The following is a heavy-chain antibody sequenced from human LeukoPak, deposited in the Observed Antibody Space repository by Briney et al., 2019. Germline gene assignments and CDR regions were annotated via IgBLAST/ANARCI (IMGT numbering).Heavy chain of an antibody. V-gene: IGHV3-21*01. Sequence: PGGSLRLSCAASGFTFSSYSMNWVRQAPGKGLEWVSSISSSSSYIYYADSVKGRFTISRDNSKNTLYLQMNSLRAEDTAVYYCARDPNDFWSGYFSSDAFDIWGQGTMVTVSS. CDR3: ARDPNDFWSGYFSSDAFDI. J-gene: IGHJ3*02. CDR1: GFTFSSYS. D-gene: IGHD3-3*01. CDR2: ISSSSSYI.